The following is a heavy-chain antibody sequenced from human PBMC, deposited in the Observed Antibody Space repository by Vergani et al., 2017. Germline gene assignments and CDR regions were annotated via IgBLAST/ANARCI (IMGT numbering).Heavy chain of an antibody. CDR3: ARGYCSSTSCFNFDY. J-gene: IGHJ4*02. V-gene: IGHV4-59*08. CDR1: GGSFNTYY. Sequence: QVQLEESGPGLVKPSETLSLTCTVSGGSFNTYYWSWIRQSPGKGLEWIGYIYSTGSTNYNPSLNSRVTMSVDTSKNQFSLKLSSVTAADTAVYYCARGYCSSTSCFNFDYWGQGTLVTVSS. CDR2: IYSTGST. D-gene: IGHD2-2*01.